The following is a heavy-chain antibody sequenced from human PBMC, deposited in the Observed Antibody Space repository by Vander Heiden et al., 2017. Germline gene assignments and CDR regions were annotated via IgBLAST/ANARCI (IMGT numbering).Heavy chain of an antibody. V-gene: IGHV1-69*06. Sequence: QVQLVQSGAEVTKPGSSVKVSCKASGGTFSSYAISGVRQAPGHGLEWMGGIIPIFGTANYAQKFQGRVTITADKSTSTAYMELSSLRSEDTAVYYCARDGPHQYGMDVWGQGTTVTVSS. J-gene: IGHJ6*02. CDR2: IIPIFGTA. CDR1: GGTFSSYA. CDR3: ARDGPHQYGMDV.